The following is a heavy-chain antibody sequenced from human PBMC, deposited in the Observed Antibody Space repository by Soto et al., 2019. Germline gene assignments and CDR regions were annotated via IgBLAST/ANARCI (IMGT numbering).Heavy chain of an antibody. Sequence: GGSLRLSCVVSGISFGDYAMHWVRQVPGKGLEWVSGINWDSGDIGYADSVKGRFTISRDNAKNSLYLQMNSLKTEDTALYYCAKDTAPGFYDANGHLDYWGQGTPVTVSS. J-gene: IGHJ4*02. CDR3: AKDTAPGFYDANGHLDY. D-gene: IGHD2-8*01. CDR2: INWDSGDI. V-gene: IGHV3-9*01. CDR1: GISFGDYA.